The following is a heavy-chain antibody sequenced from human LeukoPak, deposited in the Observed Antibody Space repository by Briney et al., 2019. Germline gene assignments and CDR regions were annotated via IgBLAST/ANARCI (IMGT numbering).Heavy chain of an antibody. V-gene: IGHV3-66*01. J-gene: IGHJ5*02. CDR3: ARDVRVVVAATDSSPWFDP. Sequence: GGSLRLSCAASGFTVSSNYMSWVRKAPGKGLEWVTVIYSGGITYYVDSLKSRFTISRDNSKNTQYLQMNRLRAEDTALYCCARDVRVVVAATDSSPWFDPWGQGTLVTVSS. D-gene: IGHD2-15*01. CDR1: GFTVSSNY. CDR2: IYSGGIT.